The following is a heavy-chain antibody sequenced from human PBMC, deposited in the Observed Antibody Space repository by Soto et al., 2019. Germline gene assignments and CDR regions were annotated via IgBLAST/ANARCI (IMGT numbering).Heavy chain of an antibody. CDR1: GFTFSSYA. D-gene: IGHD2-2*02. CDR3: ARDSGGRYCSSTRCYMEDDAFDI. V-gene: IGHV3-30-3*01. Sequence: GGSLRLSCAASGFTFSSYAMHWVRQAPGKGLEWVAVISYDGSNKYYADSVKGRFTISRDNSKNTLYLQMNSLRAEDTAVYYCARDSGGRYCSSTRCYMEDDAFDIWGQGTMVTVSS. CDR2: ISYDGSNK. J-gene: IGHJ3*02.